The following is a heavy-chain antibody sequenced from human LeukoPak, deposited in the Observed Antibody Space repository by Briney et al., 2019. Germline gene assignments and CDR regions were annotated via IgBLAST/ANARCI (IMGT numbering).Heavy chain of an antibody. J-gene: IGHJ4*02. V-gene: IGHV1-46*03. D-gene: IGHD1-26*01. CDR3: ARDFGSGSYYPL. CDR2: INPSGGST. Sequence: ASVKVSCKASGYTLTSYYMHWVRQAPGQGLEWMGIINPSGGSTSYAQKFQGRVTMTRDTSTSTVYTELSSLRSEDTAVYYCARDFGSGSYYPLWGQGTLVTVSS. CDR1: GYTLTSYY.